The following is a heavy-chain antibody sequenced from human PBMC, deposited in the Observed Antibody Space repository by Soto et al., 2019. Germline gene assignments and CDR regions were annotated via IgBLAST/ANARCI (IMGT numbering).Heavy chain of an antibody. CDR2: ISGSGHSA. V-gene: IGHV3-23*01. CDR3: GKERRGSGWSVCNF. D-gene: IGHD6-19*01. Sequence: PGGSLRLSCTASGFPFSHYAMNWVRQGPGTRLEWVADISGSGHSARYADSVRGRFTISRDNSRDTLYLQMNSLRVDDTAVYYCGKERRGSGWSVCNFWGQGIQVTVSS. CDR1: GFPFSHYA. J-gene: IGHJ4*02.